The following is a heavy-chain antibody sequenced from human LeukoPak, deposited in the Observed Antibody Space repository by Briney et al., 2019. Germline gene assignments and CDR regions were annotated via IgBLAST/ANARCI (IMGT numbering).Heavy chain of an antibody. D-gene: IGHD3-3*01. Sequence: GASVKVSCKASGYTFTGYYMHWVRQAPGQGLEWMGWINPNSGGTNYAQKFQGRVTMTRDTSISTAYMELSRLRSDDTAVYYCARGLRNTTFGVARYLRFDPWGQGTLVTVSS. CDR2: INPNSGGT. CDR1: GYTFTGYY. CDR3: ARGLRNTTFGVARYLRFDP. V-gene: IGHV1-2*02. J-gene: IGHJ5*02.